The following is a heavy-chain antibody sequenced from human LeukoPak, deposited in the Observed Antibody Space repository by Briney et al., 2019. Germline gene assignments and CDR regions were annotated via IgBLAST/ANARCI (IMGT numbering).Heavy chain of an antibody. Sequence: SETLSLTCTVSGGSIRSYYWSWIRQPAGKGLEWIGRIYTSGSSNYNASLKSRVSMSVDTSKHQFSLKLSSVTAADTAVFYCARENSGSYREFDYWGQGTLVTVSS. V-gene: IGHV4-4*07. CDR1: GGSIRSYY. CDR2: IYTSGSS. D-gene: IGHD1-26*01. J-gene: IGHJ4*02. CDR3: ARENSGSYREFDY.